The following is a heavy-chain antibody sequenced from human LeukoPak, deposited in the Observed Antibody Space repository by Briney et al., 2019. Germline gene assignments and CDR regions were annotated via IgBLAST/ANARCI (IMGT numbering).Heavy chain of an antibody. Sequence: GGSLRLSCAASGFTFSSYAMSWVRQAPGKGLEWVSGISGSGGSTYYADSVKGRFTISRDNSKNTLYLQMNSLRAEDTAVYYCAKAPHYDFWSGYYSYGMDVWGQGTTVTASS. CDR1: GFTFSSYA. D-gene: IGHD3-3*01. J-gene: IGHJ6*02. CDR2: ISGSGGST. CDR3: AKAPHYDFWSGYYSYGMDV. V-gene: IGHV3-23*01.